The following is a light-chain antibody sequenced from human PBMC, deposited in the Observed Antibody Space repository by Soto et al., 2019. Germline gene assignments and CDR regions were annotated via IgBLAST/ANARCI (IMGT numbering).Light chain of an antibody. CDR2: GAS. Sequence: EVVMTQSPVTLSVSPGGRATLSCRASQSISDTLAWYQQKPGQAPRLLIHGASTRAPGFPARFSGSGSGTDFTLTISSLQSEDFAVYYCQQYNNWPWTFGQGSMV. V-gene: IGKV3-15*01. CDR3: QQYNNWPWT. J-gene: IGKJ1*01. CDR1: QSISDT.